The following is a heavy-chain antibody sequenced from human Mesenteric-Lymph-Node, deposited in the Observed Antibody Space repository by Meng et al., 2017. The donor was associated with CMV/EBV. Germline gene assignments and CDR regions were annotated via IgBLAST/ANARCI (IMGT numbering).Heavy chain of an antibody. D-gene: IGHD3-3*01. V-gene: IGHV3-30*02. Sequence: GGSLRLSCAASGFTLSSYGMHWVRQAPGKGLEWVAFIRYDGSNKYYADYVKGRFTISRDNSKNTLYLQMNSLRAEDTAVYYCAKRAYDFWSGYYIYWGQGTLVTVSS. CDR1: GFTLSSYG. CDR3: AKRAYDFWSGYYIY. J-gene: IGHJ4*02. CDR2: IRYDGSNK.